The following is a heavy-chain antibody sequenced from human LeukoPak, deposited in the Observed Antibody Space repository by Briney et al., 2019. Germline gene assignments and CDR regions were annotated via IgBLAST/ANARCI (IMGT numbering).Heavy chain of an antibody. CDR3: ARLYGSTSSQEVYFDY. D-gene: IGHD2-2*01. V-gene: IGHV4-39*01. Sequence: SETLSLTCTVSGGSISSSSYYWGWIRQPPGKGLEWIGSIYYSGSTYYNPSLKSRVTISVDTSKNQFSLKLSSVTAADTAVYYCARLYGSTSSQEVYFDYWGQGTLVTVSS. CDR2: IYYSGST. CDR1: GGSISSSSYY. J-gene: IGHJ4*02.